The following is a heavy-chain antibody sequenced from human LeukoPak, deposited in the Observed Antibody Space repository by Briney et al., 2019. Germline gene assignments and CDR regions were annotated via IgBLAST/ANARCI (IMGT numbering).Heavy chain of an antibody. V-gene: IGHV3-7*03. CDR1: GLTLSNYW. Sequence: GGSLRLSCTASGLTLSNYWMIWVRQAPGKGLQWVAKIKQDGSEKYYVDSVKGRFTISRDNAENSLYLQMNSLRVEDTAVYYRAARSSGNPYFWGQGTLVTVSS. CDR3: AARSSGNPYF. J-gene: IGHJ4*02. D-gene: IGHD1-14*01. CDR2: IKQDGSEK.